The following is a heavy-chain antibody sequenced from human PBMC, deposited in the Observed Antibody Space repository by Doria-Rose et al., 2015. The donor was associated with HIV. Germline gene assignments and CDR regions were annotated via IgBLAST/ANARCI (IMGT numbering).Heavy chain of an antibody. V-gene: IGHV3-9*01. Sequence: VQLVQSGGGLVQPGRSLRLSCVGSGFSFESYAMHWVRLAPGKGLEWVAGFSWDSGAKGYADSVEGRFTISRDNAKKSVYLEMRSLRPEDTAFYYCAKAPIIGPKYYFYMDVWGKGTSVTVSS. D-gene: IGHD3-3*01. CDR2: FSWDSGAK. CDR3: AKAPIIGPKYYFYMDV. CDR1: GFSFESYA. J-gene: IGHJ6*03.